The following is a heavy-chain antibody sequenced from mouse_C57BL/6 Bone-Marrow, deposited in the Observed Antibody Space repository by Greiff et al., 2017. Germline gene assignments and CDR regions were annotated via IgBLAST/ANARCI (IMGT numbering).Heavy chain of an antibody. CDR2: IYPRSGNT. Sequence: QVQLQQSGAELVRPGASVKLSCKASGYTFTSYGISWVKQRTGQGLEWIGEIYPRSGNTYYNEKFKGKATLTVDKSSSPANMGLRSLRSEDSAGYVCARSYRFAYGGQGTLVTVSA. CDR1: GYTFTSYG. D-gene: IGHD1-1*01. V-gene: IGHV1-81*01. J-gene: IGHJ3*01. CDR3: ARSYRFAY.